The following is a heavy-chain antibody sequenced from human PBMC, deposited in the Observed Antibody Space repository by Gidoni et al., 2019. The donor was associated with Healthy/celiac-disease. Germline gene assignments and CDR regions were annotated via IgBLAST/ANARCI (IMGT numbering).Heavy chain of an antibody. D-gene: IGHD5-12*01. J-gene: IGHJ4*02. CDR2: IYSSGSS. Sequence: QVQLQESGPGLVKPSQTLSLTCTVSGGSISSGSYYWSWIRQPAGKGLEWIGRIYSSGSSNYNPSLKSRGTISLDTSNNQFSLKLSSVTAADTAVYYCARARGYKIYYWGQGTLVTVSS. CDR1: GGSISSGSYY. V-gene: IGHV4-61*02. CDR3: ARARGYKIYY.